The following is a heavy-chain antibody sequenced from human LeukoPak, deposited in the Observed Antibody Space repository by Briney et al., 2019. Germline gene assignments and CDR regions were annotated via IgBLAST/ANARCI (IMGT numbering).Heavy chain of an antibody. CDR1: GFTFSRYG. CDR3: ATGAYCDH. Sequence: GGTLRLSCAASGFTFSRYGMAWVRQAPGKGLEWVSTISDTGDSTYYADSVKGRFTISRDNSENTLYLQMNGLRAEDTAIYFCATGAYCDHWGQGTLVTVSS. V-gene: IGHV3-23*01. J-gene: IGHJ4*02. CDR2: ISDTGDST.